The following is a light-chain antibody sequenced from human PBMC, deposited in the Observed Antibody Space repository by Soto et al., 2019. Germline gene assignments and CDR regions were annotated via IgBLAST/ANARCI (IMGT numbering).Light chain of an antibody. J-gene: IGKJ1*01. V-gene: IGKV3-20*01. CDR3: QQYGSSPSRT. CDR2: GAS. CDR1: QSVSSSY. Sequence: EIVLTQSPGPLSLSPGERATLSCRASQSVSSSYLAWYQQKPGQAPRLLIYGASSRATGIPDRFSGSGSGTDFTLTISRLEPEDFAVYYCQQYGSSPSRTFGQGTKVEIK.